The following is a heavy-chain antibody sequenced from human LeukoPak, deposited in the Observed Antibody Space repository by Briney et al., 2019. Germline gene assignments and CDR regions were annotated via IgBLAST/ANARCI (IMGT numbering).Heavy chain of an antibody. D-gene: IGHD1-7*01. Sequence: PSETLSLTCAVYGGSFSGYYWSWVRQPPVKGLEWIGYIYYSGSTNCNPSLKSRVTISVDTSKNQFSLKLNSVTAADTAVYYCAMGTYITNSYLSTFHIWGQGTMVTVSS. J-gene: IGHJ3*02. CDR3: AMGTYITNSYLSTFHI. V-gene: IGHV4-59*01. CDR2: IYYSGST. CDR1: GGSFSGYY.